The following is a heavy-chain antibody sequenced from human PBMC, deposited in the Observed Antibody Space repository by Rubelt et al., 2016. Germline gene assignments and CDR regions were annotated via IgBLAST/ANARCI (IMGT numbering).Heavy chain of an antibody. J-gene: IGHJ3*02. CDR2: ISAYNGNT. Sequence: QVQLVQSGAEVKKPGASVKVSCKASGYTFTSYGISWVRQAPGQGLEWMGWISAYNGNTNYAQKLQGRVTMTKDTSTSTAYMELRSLRSDDPAVYYCARDRTWLVPGLDAFDIWGQGTMVTVSS. V-gene: IGHV1-18*01. CDR3: ARDRTWLVPGLDAFDI. D-gene: IGHD6-19*01. CDR1: GYTFTSYG.